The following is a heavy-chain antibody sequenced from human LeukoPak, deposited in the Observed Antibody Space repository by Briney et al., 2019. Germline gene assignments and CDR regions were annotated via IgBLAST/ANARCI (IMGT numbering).Heavy chain of an antibody. J-gene: IGHJ4*02. CDR1: GGSISSYY. Sequence: SETLSLTCTVSGGSISSYYWSWVRQPAGKGLEWIGRIYSSGSTNYNPSLKSRVTISVDTSKNQFSLKLSSVTAADTAVYYCARSNGSGSYSFDYWGQGTLVTVSS. CDR3: ARSNGSGSYSFDY. V-gene: IGHV4-4*07. CDR2: IYSSGST. D-gene: IGHD3-10*01.